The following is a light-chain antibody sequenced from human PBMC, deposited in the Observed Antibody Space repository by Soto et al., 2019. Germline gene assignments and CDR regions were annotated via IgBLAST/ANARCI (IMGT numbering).Light chain of an antibody. Sequence: EIVMTQSPATLSVSPGERATLSCRASQSVSSNLAWYQQKPGQAPRLLIYGASTRATGIPATFSGSGSGTEFTLTISSLQSEDFAFYYCQQYNNWPPEITFGQGTRLEIK. V-gene: IGKV3-15*01. CDR3: QQYNNWPPEIT. J-gene: IGKJ5*01. CDR1: QSVSSN. CDR2: GAS.